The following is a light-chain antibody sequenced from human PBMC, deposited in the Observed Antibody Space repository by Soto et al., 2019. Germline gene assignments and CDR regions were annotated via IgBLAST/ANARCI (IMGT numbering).Light chain of an antibody. CDR2: EVT. J-gene: IGLJ2*01. V-gene: IGLV2-8*01. Sequence: QSALTQPPSASGSPGQSVTISCSGTSSDVGGYNFVSWYQQHKGKAPKLMIYEVTKRTSGVPDRFSGSKSGNTASLTVSGLQAEDEADYYCTSYAGSNIPVVFGGGTQL. CDR1: SSDVGGYNF. CDR3: TSYAGSNIPVV.